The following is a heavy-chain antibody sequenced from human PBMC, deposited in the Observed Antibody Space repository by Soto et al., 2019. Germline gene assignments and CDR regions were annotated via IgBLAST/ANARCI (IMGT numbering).Heavy chain of an antibody. D-gene: IGHD6-19*01. CDR2: ISYDGTNK. J-gene: IGHJ4*01. CDR3: ARDPSPYTSGWYGIDF. CDR1: GFMFSAYA. V-gene: IGHV3-30*04. Sequence: GGSLRLSCAASGFMFSAYAMPWVRQAPGKGLEWVAAISYDGTNKYYADSIKGRFTISRDNSANTLFLQVNSLRREDTAMYYCARDPSPYTSGWYGIDFWGQGTLVTVSS.